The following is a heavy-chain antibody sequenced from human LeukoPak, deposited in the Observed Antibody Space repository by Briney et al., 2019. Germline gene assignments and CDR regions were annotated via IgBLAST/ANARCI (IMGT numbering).Heavy chain of an antibody. CDR2: MNPKSGNT. CDR1: GYTFTNYD. Sequence: ASVKVSCKASGYTFTNYDISWVRQATAQGLEWMGWMNPKSGNTGFAQKFQGRVSMTRSSSIGTAYMELSSLTFEDTAVYYCARTAGDLDYWGQGTLVTVSS. D-gene: IGHD3-10*01. V-gene: IGHV1-8*01. CDR3: ARTAGDLDY. J-gene: IGHJ4*02.